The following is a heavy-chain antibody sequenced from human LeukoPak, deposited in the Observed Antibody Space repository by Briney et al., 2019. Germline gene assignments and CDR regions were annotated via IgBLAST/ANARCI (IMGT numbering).Heavy chain of an antibody. V-gene: IGHV4-39*07. D-gene: IGHD6-6*01. Sequence: SETLSLTCTVSGGSISSSSYYWGWIRQPPGKGLEWIGSIYYSGSTYYNPSLKSRVTISVDTSKNQFSLKLSSVTAADTAVYYCARLIAARPCFDYWGQGTLVTVSS. CDR3: ARLIAARPCFDY. J-gene: IGHJ4*02. CDR2: IYYSGST. CDR1: GGSISSSSYY.